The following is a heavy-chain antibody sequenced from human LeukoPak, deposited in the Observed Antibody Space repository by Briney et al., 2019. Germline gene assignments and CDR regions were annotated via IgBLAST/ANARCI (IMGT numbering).Heavy chain of an antibody. CDR3: ARTPYSGYDSNY. V-gene: IGHV4-38-2*02. J-gene: IGHJ4*02. CDR2: IYHSGST. Sequence: SETLSLTCTVSGYSISSGYYWGWIRQPPGKGLEWIGGIYHSGSTYYNPSLKSRVTISLDTSKNQFSLKLSSVTAADTAVYYCARTPYSGYDSNYWGQGTLVTVSS. CDR1: GYSISSGYY. D-gene: IGHD5-12*01.